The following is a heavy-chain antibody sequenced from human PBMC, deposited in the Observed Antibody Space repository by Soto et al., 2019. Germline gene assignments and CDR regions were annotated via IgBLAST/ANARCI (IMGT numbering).Heavy chain of an antibody. V-gene: IGHV3-23*01. D-gene: IGHD2-21*01. J-gene: IGHJ5*02. CDR1: GYTFGNYA. CDR2: IGGDGVET. Sequence: EVHLLESGGGLIQPGGSLRLSCVASGYTFGNYAMNWVRKAPGKGAEWVSGIGGDGVETKYADSVKGRFTSSRDNSKNTPYWEVNNQRAEHTALYYCAKDAVAFNGLWDWFDPCGQGTLVTVSS. CDR3: AKDAVAFNGLWDWFDP.